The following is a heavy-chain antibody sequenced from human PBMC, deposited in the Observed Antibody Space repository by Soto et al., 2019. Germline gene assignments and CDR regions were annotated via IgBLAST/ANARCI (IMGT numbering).Heavy chain of an antibody. D-gene: IGHD6-6*01. J-gene: IGHJ6*02. CDR1: GFTFSSYG. V-gene: IGHV3-30*18. Sequence: QVQLVESGGGVVQPGRSLRLSCAASGFTFSSYGMHWVRQAPGKGLEWVAVISYDGSNKYYADSVKGRFTISRDNSKNTLYLQMNSLRAEDTAVYYCAKAVPTYYYGMDVWGQGTTVTVSS. CDR2: ISYDGSNK. CDR3: AKAVPTYYYGMDV.